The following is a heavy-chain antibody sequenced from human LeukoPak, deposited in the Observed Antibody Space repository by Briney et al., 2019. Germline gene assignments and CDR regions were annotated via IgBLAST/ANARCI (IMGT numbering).Heavy chain of an antibody. CDR1: GGSISSSSYY. Sequence: SETLSLTCTVSGGSISSSSYYWGWIRQPPGKGLEWVGSVYYSGRTYHNPSLKGRVTISVDTSKNHFSLELSSLTAADTAVYYCVRLAYGGSYFDYWGQGTLVTVSS. J-gene: IGHJ4*02. D-gene: IGHD4-23*01. V-gene: IGHV4-39*02. CDR3: VRLAYGGSYFDY. CDR2: VYYSGRT.